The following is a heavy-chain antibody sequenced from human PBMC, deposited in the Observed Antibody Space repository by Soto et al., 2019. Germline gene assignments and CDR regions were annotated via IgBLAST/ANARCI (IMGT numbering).Heavy chain of an antibody. Sequence: QVQLVQSGAEVKKPGSSVKVSCKASGGTFSSYTISWVRQAPGQGLEWMGRIIPILGIANYAQKFQGRVTITEDKSTSTASMELRSLISEDTSVYYCASSTPYDYVWGSYRYQLDYWGQGTLVTVCS. CDR3: ASSTPYDYVWGSYRYQLDY. V-gene: IGHV1-69*02. J-gene: IGHJ4*02. CDR1: GGTFSSYT. CDR2: IIPILGIA. D-gene: IGHD3-16*02.